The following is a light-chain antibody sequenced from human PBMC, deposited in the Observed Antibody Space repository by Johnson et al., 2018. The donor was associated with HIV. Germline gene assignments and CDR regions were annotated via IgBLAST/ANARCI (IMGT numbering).Light chain of an antibody. CDR3: GTWDSSLSASV. J-gene: IGLJ1*01. Sequence: QSMLTQPPSVSAAPGQKVTISCSGSSSNIGNNYVSWYQQLPRSAPKLLIYDNNKRPSGIPDRFSGSKSDTSATLGITGLQTGDEADYYFGTWDSSLSASVFGTGTKVTVL. V-gene: IGLV1-51*01. CDR2: DNN. CDR1: SSNIGNNY.